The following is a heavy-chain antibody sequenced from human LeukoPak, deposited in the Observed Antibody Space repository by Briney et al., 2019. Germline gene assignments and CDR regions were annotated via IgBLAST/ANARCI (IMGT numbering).Heavy chain of an antibody. CDR1: GYTFTSYG. CDR3: ARWGCSRELLERCNWCDL. Sequence: ASVKVCCKASGYTFTSYGISWVRQAPGQGLEWMGGISAYNGNTNYAQKLPGRVTMTTDTSTSTGYMELKSLRSDDKAVCDCARWGCSRELLERCNWCDLWGQGTLVTVSS. V-gene: IGHV1-18*01. D-gene: IGHD1-26*01. J-gene: IGHJ5*02. CDR2: ISAYNGNT.